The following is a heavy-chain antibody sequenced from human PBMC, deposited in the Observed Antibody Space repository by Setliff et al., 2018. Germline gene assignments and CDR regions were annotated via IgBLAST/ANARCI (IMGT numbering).Heavy chain of an antibody. V-gene: IGHV1-18*01. CDR1: GYTLSNSI. CDR2: ISAYNGKT. D-gene: IGHD2-8*01. CDR3: LRLVRYCTKIACQATSGDEV. J-gene: IGHJ4*02. Sequence: ASVKVACKASGYTLSNSILSWVRQAPGQGLEWVGWISAYNGKTYSAQKFQDRVTLTTHTSTNMGYLELRDLRSDDTAVYYCLRLVRYCTKIACQATSGDEVWGLGTLVTVSS.